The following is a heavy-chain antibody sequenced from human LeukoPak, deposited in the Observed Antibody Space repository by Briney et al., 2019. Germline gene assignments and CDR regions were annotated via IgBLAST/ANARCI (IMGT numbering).Heavy chain of an antibody. CDR3: ARTFGGVIVTPFDY. Sequence: PGGSLRLSCAASGFTFSNYSINWVRQAPGKGLEWVSSISSSSSYIYYADSVKGRFTISRDNAKNSLYLQMNSLRAEDTAVYYCARTFGGVIVTPFDYWGQGTLVTVSS. CDR1: GFTFSNYS. D-gene: IGHD3-16*02. V-gene: IGHV3-21*01. CDR2: ISSSSSYI. J-gene: IGHJ4*02.